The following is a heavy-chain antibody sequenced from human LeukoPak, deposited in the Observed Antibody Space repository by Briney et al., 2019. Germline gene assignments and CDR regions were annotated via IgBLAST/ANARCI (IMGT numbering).Heavy chain of an antibody. V-gene: IGHV4-39*01. Sequence: SETLSLTCTVSGGSISRSSYYWGCIRQPPGKGLEWIGSIHYSGIIYYNPSLKSRVTISVDASKNHFSLKLSSVTAADTAVYYCARHQEVDFDLWGRGTLVTVSS. CDR1: GGSISRSSYY. CDR3: ARHQEVDFDL. J-gene: IGHJ2*01. CDR2: IHYSGII.